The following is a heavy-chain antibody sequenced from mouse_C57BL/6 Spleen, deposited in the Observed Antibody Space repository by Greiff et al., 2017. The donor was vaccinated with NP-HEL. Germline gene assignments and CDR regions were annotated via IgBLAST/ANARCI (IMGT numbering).Heavy chain of an antibody. CDR3: ARGYAPRYFDV. J-gene: IGHJ1*03. Sequence: EVQLQQSGPELVKPGASVKISCKASGYTFTDYYMNWVKQSHGKSLEWIGDINPNNGGTSYNQKFKGKATLTVEKSSSTAYMELRSLTSEDSAVYYCARGYAPRYFDVWGTGTTVTVSS. CDR2: INPNNGGT. CDR1: GYTFTDYY. V-gene: IGHV1-26*01.